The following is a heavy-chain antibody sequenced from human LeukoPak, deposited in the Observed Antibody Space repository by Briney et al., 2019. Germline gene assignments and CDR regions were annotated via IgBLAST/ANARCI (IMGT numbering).Heavy chain of an antibody. V-gene: IGHV4-59*01. J-gene: IGHJ4*02. CDR1: GGSISNYY. CDR3: ARGGWNKFDY. D-gene: IGHD3-22*01. Sequence: PSETLSLTCTVSGGSISNYYWSWIRQSPGRGLEWIGYIYSSGYTYYNLSLKNRVTISLDTSKKHFSLKLSSVTAADTAVYYCARGGWNKFDYWGQGTLVTVSS. CDR2: IYSSGYT.